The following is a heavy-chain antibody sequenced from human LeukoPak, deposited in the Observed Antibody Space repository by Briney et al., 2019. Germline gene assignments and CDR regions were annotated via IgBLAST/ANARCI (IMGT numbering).Heavy chain of an antibody. CDR2: IYYSGST. D-gene: IGHD6-19*01. CDR1: GGSISSGGYY. CDR3: ARRDSSGWQGRWAFDY. J-gene: IGHJ4*02. V-gene: IGHV4-31*03. Sequence: SETLSPTCTVSGGSISSGGYYWNWIRQHPGKGLEWIGYIYYSGSTYYNPSLKSRVTISVDTSKNQFSLKLSSVTAADTAVYYCARRDSSGWQGRWAFDYWGQGTLVTVSS.